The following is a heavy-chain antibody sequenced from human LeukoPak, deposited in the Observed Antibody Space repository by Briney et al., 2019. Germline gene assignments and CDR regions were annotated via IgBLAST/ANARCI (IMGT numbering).Heavy chain of an antibody. J-gene: IGHJ4*02. CDR3: ARSYSDYTHFDS. CDR2: IYRSGST. CDR1: GGSISSYY. Sequence: SETLSLTCTVSGGSISSYYWSWIRQPAGKGLEWIGRIYRSGSTNYNPSLKSRVTMSIDTSKNQFSLKLSSVTAADTAVYYCARSYSDYTHFDSWGQGTLVTVSS. D-gene: IGHD4-11*01. V-gene: IGHV4-4*07.